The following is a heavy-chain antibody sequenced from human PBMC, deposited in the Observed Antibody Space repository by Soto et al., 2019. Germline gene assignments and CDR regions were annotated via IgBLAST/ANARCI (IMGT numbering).Heavy chain of an antibody. CDR1: GFTFRSYG. J-gene: IGHJ4*02. D-gene: IGHD4-17*01. Sequence: PGGPLRLSRAASGFTFRSYGMHWVRQAPGKGLEWVAVIWYDGSNKYYADSVKGRFTISRDNSKNTLYLQMNSLRAEDTAVYYSARDSYGVYDYWGQGTLVTVSS. CDR3: ARDSYGVYDY. CDR2: IWYDGSNK. V-gene: IGHV3-33*01.